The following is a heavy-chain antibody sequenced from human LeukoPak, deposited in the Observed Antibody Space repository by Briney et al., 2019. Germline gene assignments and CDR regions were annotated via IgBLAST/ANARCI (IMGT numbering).Heavy chain of an antibody. V-gene: IGHV4-4*02. J-gene: IGHJ3*02. CDR3: ARAITSTSSHDAFDI. D-gene: IGHD2-2*01. CDR1: GGSISSSNW. CDR2: IYHSGST. Sequence: KASGTLSLTCAVSGGSISSSNWWSWVRQPPGKGLEWIGEIYHSGSTNYNPSLKSRVTISVDKSKNQFSLKLSSVTAADTAVYYCARAITSTSSHDAFDIWGRGTMVTVSS.